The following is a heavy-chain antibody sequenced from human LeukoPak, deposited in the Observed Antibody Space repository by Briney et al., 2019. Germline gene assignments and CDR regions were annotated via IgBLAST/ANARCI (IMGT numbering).Heavy chain of an antibody. CDR2: IYSSGST. Sequence: SETLSLTCTVSGGSISSYYWSWIRQPAGKGLEWIGRIYSSGSTKYNPSLKSRVTMSVDTSKNQFSLKLSSVTAADTAVYYCARGYYDYVWGSYRYPNWFDPWGQGTLVTVSS. CDR3: ARGYYDYVWGSYRYPNWFDP. J-gene: IGHJ5*02. CDR1: GGSISSYY. D-gene: IGHD3-16*02. V-gene: IGHV4-4*07.